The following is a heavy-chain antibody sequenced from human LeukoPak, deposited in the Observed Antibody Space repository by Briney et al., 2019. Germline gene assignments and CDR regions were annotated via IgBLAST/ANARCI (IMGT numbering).Heavy chain of an antibody. Sequence: GGSLRLSCAASGFTFSSHAMHWVRQAPGKGLEWVAVISYDGSNKYYADSVKGRFTISRDNSKNTLYLQMNSLRAEDTAVYYCARAARGFDYWGQGTLVTVSS. CDR1: GFTFSSHA. CDR2: ISYDGSNK. D-gene: IGHD6-6*01. V-gene: IGHV3-30*01. J-gene: IGHJ4*02. CDR3: ARAARGFDY.